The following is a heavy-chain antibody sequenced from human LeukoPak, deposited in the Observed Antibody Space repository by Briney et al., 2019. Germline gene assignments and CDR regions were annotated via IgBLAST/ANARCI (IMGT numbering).Heavy chain of an antibody. J-gene: IGHJ4*02. D-gene: IGHD6-19*01. V-gene: IGHV4-38-2*02. Sequence: SETLSLTCAVSGYSISSGYYWGWIRQPPGKGLEWIGEINHSGSTNYNPSLKSRVTISVDTSKNQFSLKLSSVTAADTAVYYCARERGAYSSGWYRRRYFDYWGQGTLVTVSS. CDR3: ARERGAYSSGWYRRRYFDY. CDR2: INHSGST. CDR1: GYSISSGYY.